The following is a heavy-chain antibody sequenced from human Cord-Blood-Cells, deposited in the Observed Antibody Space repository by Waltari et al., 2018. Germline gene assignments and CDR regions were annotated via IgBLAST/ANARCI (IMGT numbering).Heavy chain of an antibody. CDR1: GFTFSSYG. D-gene: IGHD2-2*01. J-gene: IGHJ4*02. CDR2: ISYDGSNK. Sequence: QVQLVESGGGVVQPGRYLRLSRVASGFTFSSYGLHWVCLAPGQGLKWVAVISYDGSNKYYEDSVNGRFTIARDNSKNTLDLQMNSLRAEDTAVYYCAKELIVVVPAALDYWGQGTLVTVSS. CDR3: AKELIVVVPAALDY. V-gene: IGHV3-30*18.